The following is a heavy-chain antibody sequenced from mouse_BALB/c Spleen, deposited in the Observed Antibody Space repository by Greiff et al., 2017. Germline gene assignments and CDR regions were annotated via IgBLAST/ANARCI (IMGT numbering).Heavy chain of an antibody. CDR3: ARSYYYGYAMDY. D-gene: IGHD1-1*01. Sequence: VQVVESGPELVRPGVSVKISCKGSGYTFTDYAMHWVKQSHAKSLEWIGVISTYYGNTNYNQKFKGKATMTVDKSSSTAYMELARLTSEDSAIYYCARSYYYGYAMDYWGQGTSVTVSS. CDR1: GYTFTDYA. CDR2: ISTYYGNT. J-gene: IGHJ4*01. V-gene: IGHV1-67*01.